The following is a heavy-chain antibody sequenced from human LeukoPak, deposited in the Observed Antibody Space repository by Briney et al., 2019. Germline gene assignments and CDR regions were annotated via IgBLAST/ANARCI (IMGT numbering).Heavy chain of an antibody. V-gene: IGHV4-4*02. CDR1: DVSIFRSNW. CDR3: ARLVVAVAGTFGRGYYYYMDV. J-gene: IGHJ6*03. D-gene: IGHD6-19*01. Sequence: PSGTLSLTCAVSDVSIFRSNWWSWVRQPPGKGLVWIGQISPSGSTNYSPSLKSRVTISVDKSKTQFSLILTSVTAADTAVYFCARLVVAVAGTFGRGYYYYMDVWGKGTKVTVSS. CDR2: ISPSGST.